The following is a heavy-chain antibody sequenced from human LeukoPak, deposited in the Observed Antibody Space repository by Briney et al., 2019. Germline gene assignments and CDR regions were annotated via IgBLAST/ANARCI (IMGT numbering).Heavy chain of an antibody. V-gene: IGHV4-59*11. D-gene: IGHD6-19*01. CDR3: AREELSSGWYTFDY. CDR1: GGSISSHY. CDR2: LFYSGST. Sequence: SETLSLTCTVSGGSISSHYWSWIRQPPGKGLEWIGSLFYSGSTDYNPSLKSRVTISVDTSKNQFSLKLSSVTAADTAVYYCAREELSSGWYTFDYWGQGTLSPSPQ. J-gene: IGHJ4*02.